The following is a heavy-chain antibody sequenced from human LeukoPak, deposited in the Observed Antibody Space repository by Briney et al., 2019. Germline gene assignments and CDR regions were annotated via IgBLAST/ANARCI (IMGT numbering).Heavy chain of an antibody. CDR3: ARGADIVVVPAVTTLGLYFDY. J-gene: IGHJ4*02. V-gene: IGHV1-69*04. CDR1: GGTFSSYA. CDR2: IIPILGIA. D-gene: IGHD2-2*01. Sequence: SVKVSCKASGGTFSSYAISWVRQAPGQGLEWMGRIIPILGIANYAQKFQGRVTITADKSTGTAYMELSSLRSEDTAVYYCARGADIVVVPAVTTLGLYFDYWGQGTLVTVSS.